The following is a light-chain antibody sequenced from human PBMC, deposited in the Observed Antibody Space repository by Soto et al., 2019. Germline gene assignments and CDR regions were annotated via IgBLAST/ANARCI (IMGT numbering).Light chain of an antibody. V-gene: IGKV4-1*01. Sequence: DIEVTQSPDSLAVSLGERATINCKSSQSVLHSSSSLNCLAWYQQKPGQPPRLLTYWASTRESGVPDRFSGSGSGTDFTLTISNLQAEDVAVYYCQQYYSSPWTFGRGTKVEVK. J-gene: IGKJ1*01. CDR1: QSVLHSSSSLNC. CDR3: QQYYSSPWT. CDR2: WAS.